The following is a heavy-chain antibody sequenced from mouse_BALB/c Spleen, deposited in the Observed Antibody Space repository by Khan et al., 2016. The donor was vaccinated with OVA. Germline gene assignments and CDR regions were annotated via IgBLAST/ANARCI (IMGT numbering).Heavy chain of an antibody. V-gene: IGHV3-2*02. CDR3: ARTARIKY. J-gene: IGHJ2*01. Sequence: EVELKESGPGLVKPSQSLSLTCTVTGYSITSGYGWNWIRQFPGNKLEWMGYISYSGSTNYNPSLKSRISITRDTSKNQFFLQLNSVTTEDTATYYCARTARIKYWGQGTTLTVSS. CDR1: GYSITSGYG. D-gene: IGHD1-2*01. CDR2: ISYSGST.